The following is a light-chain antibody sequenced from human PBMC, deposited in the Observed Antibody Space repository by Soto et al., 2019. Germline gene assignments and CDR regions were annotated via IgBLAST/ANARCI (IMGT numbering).Light chain of an antibody. CDR2: GAS. J-gene: IGKJ4*01. Sequence: EIVMTQSPGTLSVSPGERATLSCSASQSVTINLAWYQQKPGQAPRLLIYGASTRSTGIPARFSGSGSGTEFTLTISSLQSEDSAVYYCQQYNNWPPLTFGGGTKVDIK. V-gene: IGKV3-15*01. CDR1: QSVTIN. CDR3: QQYNNWPPLT.